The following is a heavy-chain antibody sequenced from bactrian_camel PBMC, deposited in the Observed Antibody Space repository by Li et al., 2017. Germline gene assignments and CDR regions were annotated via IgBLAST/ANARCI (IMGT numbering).Heavy chain of an antibody. V-gene: IGHV3S42*01. CDR1: EYTYSRNN. Sequence: DVQLVESGGGSVEAGGSLRLSCVVSEYTYSRNNMAWFRQRPGEERARVATIDGDGRTSYADSVKGRFTISQDNAKNAIYLQMTSLKPEDTAMYYCAASWYPCEVDDSENEYRWWGQGTQVTVSS. CDR3: AASWYPCEVDDSENEYRW. CDR2: IDGDGRT. D-gene: IGHD6*01. J-gene: IGHJ4*01.